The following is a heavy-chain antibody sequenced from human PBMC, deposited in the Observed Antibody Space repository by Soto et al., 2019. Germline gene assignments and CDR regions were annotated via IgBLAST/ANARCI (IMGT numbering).Heavy chain of an antibody. D-gene: IGHD6-19*01. J-gene: IGHJ6*02. Sequence: QVQLVQSGAEVKKPGSSVRVSCKASGGSFTTYGINWVRQAPGQGLEWVGGIIPLYGRANYAQKFQGRVTITADRATTTDDRELSSLRSEDTAGYYCASGAPGVSSAFNYGMDVWGPGTTGTVS. CDR3: ASGAPGVSSAFNYGMDV. CDR2: IIPLYGRA. V-gene: IGHV1-69*14. CDR1: GGSFTTYG.